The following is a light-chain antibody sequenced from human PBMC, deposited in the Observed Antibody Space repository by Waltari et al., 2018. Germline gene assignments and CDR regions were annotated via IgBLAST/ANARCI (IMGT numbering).Light chain of an antibody. Sequence: QLVLTQSPSASASLGASVSLTCTLSSGHSYYALAWHQQQPQKGPRYLMKVNRDGTHTKGTVLRDRFSGSSSGAERYLTISRLQAEDAADYYCQTWGTGIWVFGGGTKLTVL. CDR1: SGHSYYA. V-gene: IGLV4-69*01. J-gene: IGLJ3*02. CDR2: VNRDGTH. CDR3: QTWGTGIWV.